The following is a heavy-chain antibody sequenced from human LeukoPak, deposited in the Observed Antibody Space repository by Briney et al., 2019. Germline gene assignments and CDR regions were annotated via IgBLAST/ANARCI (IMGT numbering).Heavy chain of an antibody. CDR3: AKGKAVTERTWFDP. CDR1: GFTFSSYA. J-gene: IGHJ5*02. D-gene: IGHD6-19*01. CDR2: IGGSGGST. Sequence: PGGSLRLSCAASGFTFSSYAMAWVRQAPGKGLEWVSIIGGSGGSTHYGDSVKGRFTISTDNSKNTLYLQMNSLRAEDTAVYYCAKGKAVTERTWFDPWGQGTLVTVSS. V-gene: IGHV3-23*01.